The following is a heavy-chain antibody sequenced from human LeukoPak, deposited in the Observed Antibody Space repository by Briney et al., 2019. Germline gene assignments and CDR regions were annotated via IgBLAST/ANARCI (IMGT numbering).Heavy chain of an antibody. J-gene: IGHJ4*02. V-gene: IGHV4-59*08. D-gene: IGHD2-15*01. CDR2: IYYSGST. Sequence: SETLSLTCTVSGGSISSYYWSWIRQPPGKGLEWIGYIYYSGSTNYNPSLKSRVTISVDTSKNQFSLKVSSVTAADTAVYYCARTMYGGYCTGGTCATLDYWGQGTLVTVSS. CDR1: GGSISSYY. CDR3: ARTMYGGYCTGGTCATLDY.